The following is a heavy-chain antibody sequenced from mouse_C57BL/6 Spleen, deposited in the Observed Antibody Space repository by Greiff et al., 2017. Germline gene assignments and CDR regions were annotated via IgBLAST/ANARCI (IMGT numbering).Heavy chain of an antibody. CDR1: GYAFSSSW. CDR3: ARNYGSPYWYFDV. D-gene: IGHD1-1*01. CDR2: IYPGDGDT. Sequence: QVQLQQSGPELVKPGASVKISCKASGYAFSSSWMNWVKQRPGKGLEWIGRIYPGDGDTNYNGKFKGKATLTADNSSSTAYMQLSSLTSEDSAVYFCARNYGSPYWYFDVWGTGTTVTVSS. J-gene: IGHJ1*03. V-gene: IGHV1-82*01.